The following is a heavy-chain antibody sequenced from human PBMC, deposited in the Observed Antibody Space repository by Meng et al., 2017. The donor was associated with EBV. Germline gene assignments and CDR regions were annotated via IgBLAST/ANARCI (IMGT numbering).Heavy chain of an antibody. J-gene: IGHJ4*02. CDR2: LIPMSGAP. CDR1: GGTFTSDA. D-gene: IGHD3-10*01. Sequence: QVQVVQAGAGVKKPGSSVTATCKPSGGTFTSDAISWVRQAPGQGLEWMGGLIPMSGAPNYAQKFQGRITITADESTSTHYMDLSSLRSEDTAVYYCASESGRGYTPDYWGQGTLVTISS. V-gene: IGHV1-69*01. CDR3: ASESGRGYTPDY.